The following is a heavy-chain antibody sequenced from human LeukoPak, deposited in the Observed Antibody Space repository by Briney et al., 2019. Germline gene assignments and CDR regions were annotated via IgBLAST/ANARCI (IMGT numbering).Heavy chain of an antibody. CDR1: GGTFSSYT. Sequence: SVKVSCKASGGTFSSYTTSWVRQAPGQGLEWMGRIIPILGEPDYAQKFQGRVTITADMSTSTAYMELSSLRSEDTAVYYCARKGGLGTYGIFDYWGQGTLVTVSS. V-gene: IGHV1-69*02. J-gene: IGHJ4*02. CDR3: ARKGGLGTYGIFDY. CDR2: IIPILGEP. D-gene: IGHD3-10*01.